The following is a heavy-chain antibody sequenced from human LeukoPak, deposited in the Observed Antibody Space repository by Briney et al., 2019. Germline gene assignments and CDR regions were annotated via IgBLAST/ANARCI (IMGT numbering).Heavy chain of an antibody. CDR2: ISSNGGST. J-gene: IGHJ4*02. Sequence: GGSLRLSCAASGFTFSSYAMHWVRQAPGKGLEYVSAISSNGGSTYYANSVKGRFTISRDNSKNTLYLQMGSLRAEDMAVYYCARGRSIAARPPDYWGQGTLVTVSS. CDR3: ARGRSIAARPPDY. V-gene: IGHV3-64*01. CDR1: GFTFSSYA. D-gene: IGHD6-6*01.